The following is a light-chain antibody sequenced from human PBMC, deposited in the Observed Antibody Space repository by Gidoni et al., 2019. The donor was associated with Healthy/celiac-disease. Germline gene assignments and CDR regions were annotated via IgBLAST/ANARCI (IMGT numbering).Light chain of an antibody. CDR3: LQNHSNPFT. Sequence: DIQTTQSPSSLSASVGERATITCRASQGIRKDLGWYHQKPGKAPKRLIYAASSLQSGVPSRFSGSGSGTEFTLTISSLQPEDFATYYCLQNHSNPFTFGPGTKVDIK. J-gene: IGKJ3*01. CDR1: QGIRKD. CDR2: AAS. V-gene: IGKV1-17*01.